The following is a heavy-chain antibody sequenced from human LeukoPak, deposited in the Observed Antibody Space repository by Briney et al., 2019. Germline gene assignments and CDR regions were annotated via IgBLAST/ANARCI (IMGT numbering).Heavy chain of an antibody. D-gene: IGHD2-21*02. CDR3: ARERIVVVTLSDALDI. Sequence: ASVKVSCKASGYTFTGYYIHWVRQAPGQGLGLMGWINPNSGSTKYAQKFQGRVNVTTDTSINTVYKDLSSLTPDDTAVYYCARERIVVVTLSDALDIWGQGTMVIVSS. V-gene: IGHV1-2*02. CDR2: INPNSGST. J-gene: IGHJ3*02. CDR1: GYTFTGYY.